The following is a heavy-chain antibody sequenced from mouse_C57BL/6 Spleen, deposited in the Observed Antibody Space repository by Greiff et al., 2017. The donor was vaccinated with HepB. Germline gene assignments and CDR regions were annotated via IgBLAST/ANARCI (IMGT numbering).Heavy chain of an antibody. J-gene: IGHJ4*01. CDR2: INPNNGGT. CDR3: ARGGTKDAMDY. D-gene: IGHD1-1*01. CDR1: GYTFTDYY. Sequence: EVQLQQSGPELVKPGASVKISCKASGYTFTDYYMNWVKQSHGKSLEWIGDINPNNGGTSYNQKFKGKATLTVDKSSSTAYMERRSLTSEDSAVYYCARGGTKDAMDYWGQGTSVTVSS. V-gene: IGHV1-26*01.